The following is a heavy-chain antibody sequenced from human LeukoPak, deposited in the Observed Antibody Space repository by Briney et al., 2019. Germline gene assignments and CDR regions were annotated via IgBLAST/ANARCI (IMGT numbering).Heavy chain of an antibody. Sequence: GALVKVSCKASGYTFTGYYMHWVRQAPGQGLEWMGWINPNSGGTNYAQKFQGRVTMTRDTSISTAYMELSRLRSDDTAVYYCARYARFLEWLPYGYWGQGTLVTVSS. V-gene: IGHV1-2*02. CDR3: ARYARFLEWLPYGY. D-gene: IGHD3-3*01. CDR1: GYTFTGYY. J-gene: IGHJ4*02. CDR2: INPNSGGT.